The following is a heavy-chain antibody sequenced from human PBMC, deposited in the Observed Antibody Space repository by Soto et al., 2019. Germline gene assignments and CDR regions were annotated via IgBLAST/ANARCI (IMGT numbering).Heavy chain of an antibody. Sequence: QLQLQESGPGLVKPSETLSLTCTVSGGSISSSSYYWGWISQPPGKGREWIGSIYYSGRTYYNPSLKSRLTISVDTSNNQFSLKLSSVTAADTAVYYCARTYCSSTSCYPDDAFDIWGQGTMVTVSS. CDR3: ARTYCSSTSCYPDDAFDI. D-gene: IGHD2-2*01. CDR2: IYYSGRT. CDR1: GGSISSSSYY. J-gene: IGHJ3*02. V-gene: IGHV4-39*01.